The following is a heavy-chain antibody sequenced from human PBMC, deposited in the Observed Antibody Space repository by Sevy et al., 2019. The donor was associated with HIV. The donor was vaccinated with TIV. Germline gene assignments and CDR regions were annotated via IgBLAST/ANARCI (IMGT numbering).Heavy chain of an antibody. D-gene: IGHD6-13*01. CDR1: GFTFSSYS. J-gene: IGHJ1*01. V-gene: IGHV3-21*01. CDR2: ISSSSSYI. CDR3: ARVSLCIAAAGPEYFQH. Sequence: GGSLRLSCAASGFTFSSYSMNWVRQAPGKGLEWVSSISSSSSYIYYADSVKGRFTITSDNAKNSLYLQMNSLRAEDTAVYYCARVSLCIAAAGPEYFQHWGQGTLVTVSS.